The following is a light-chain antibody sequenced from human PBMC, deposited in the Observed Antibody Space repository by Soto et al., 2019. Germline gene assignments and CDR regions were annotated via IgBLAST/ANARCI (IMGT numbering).Light chain of an antibody. Sequence: EIVLTQSPGTLSLSPGERATLSCRASQSVTSNYLAWYQQKSGQAPRPLIYHSSSRATGIPDRFSGSGSGTDFTLTISRLEPEDFAVYYCQQYSWTPLTFGPGTKVDIK. J-gene: IGKJ3*01. CDR3: QQYSWTPLT. CDR2: HSS. V-gene: IGKV3-20*01. CDR1: QSVTSNY.